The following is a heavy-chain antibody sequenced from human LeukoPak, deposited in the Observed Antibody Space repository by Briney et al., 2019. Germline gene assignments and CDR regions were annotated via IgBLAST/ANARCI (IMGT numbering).Heavy chain of an antibody. CDR2: INHSGST. CDR1: GGSFSGYY. D-gene: IGHD6-13*01. CDR3: AREDYGIAASD. Sequence: NPSETLSLTCAVYGGSFSGYYWSWTRQPPGKGLEWIGEINHSGSTNYNPSLKSRVTISVDTSKNQFSLKLSSVTAADTAVYYCAREDYGIAASDWGQGTLVTVFS. J-gene: IGHJ4*02. V-gene: IGHV4-34*01.